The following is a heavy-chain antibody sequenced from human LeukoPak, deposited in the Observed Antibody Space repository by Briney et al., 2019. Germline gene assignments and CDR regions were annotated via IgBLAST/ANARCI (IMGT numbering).Heavy chain of an antibody. CDR2: IYYSGST. CDR1: GGSISSYY. V-gene: IGHV4-59*08. CDR3: ARRIWADWYFDL. D-gene: IGHD6-19*01. J-gene: IGHJ2*01. Sequence: NPSETPSLTCTVSGGSISSYYRSWIRQPPGKGLEWIGYIYYSGSTTYNPSLKSRVTISVDTSKNQFSLKLSSVTAADTAVYYCARRIWADWYFDLWGRGTLVTVSS.